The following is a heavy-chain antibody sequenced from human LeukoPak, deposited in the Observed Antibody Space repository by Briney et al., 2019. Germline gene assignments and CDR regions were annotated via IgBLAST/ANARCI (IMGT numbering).Heavy chain of an antibody. CDR1: GYTFTSYN. Sequence: ASVKVSCKASGYTFTSYNINWMRQATGQGLEWMGWMNPNSGNTGYAHKFQGRVTMARNTSISTAYMDLSSLRSEDTAVYYCARGNLYSTFGYWGQGSLVTVSS. V-gene: IGHV1-8*01. J-gene: IGHJ4*02. CDR2: MNPNSGNT. D-gene: IGHD6-13*01. CDR3: ARGNLYSTFGY.